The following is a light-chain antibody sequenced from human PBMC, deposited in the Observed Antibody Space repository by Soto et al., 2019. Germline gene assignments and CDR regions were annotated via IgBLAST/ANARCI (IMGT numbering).Light chain of an antibody. CDR3: SSYTSTGTLV. V-gene: IGLV2-14*03. Sequence: QSVLTQPASVSGSPGQSITISCTGTSSDVGNYNYVSWYQHHPGKAPKLMIYDVRNRPTGVSNRFSGSKSGNTASLTISGLQAEDEAEYYCSSYTSTGTLVFGGGTKVTV. J-gene: IGLJ3*02. CDR2: DVR. CDR1: SSDVGNYNY.